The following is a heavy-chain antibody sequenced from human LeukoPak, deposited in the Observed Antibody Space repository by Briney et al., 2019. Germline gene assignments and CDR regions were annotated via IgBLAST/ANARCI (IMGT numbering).Heavy chain of an antibody. V-gene: IGHV4-39*01. J-gene: IGHJ4*02. CDR2: IYYSGST. CDR1: GGSISSSSYY. D-gene: IGHD3-3*01. CDR3: ARHRGVTIFGVVKYYFDY. Sequence: ASETLSLTCTVSGGSISSSSYYWGWIRQPPGKGLEWIVSIYYSGSTYYNPSLKSRVTISVDTSKNQFSLKLSSVTAADTAVYYCARHRGVTIFGVVKYYFDYWGQGTLVTVSS.